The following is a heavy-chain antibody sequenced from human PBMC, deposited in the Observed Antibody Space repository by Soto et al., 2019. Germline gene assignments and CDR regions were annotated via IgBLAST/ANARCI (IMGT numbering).Heavy chain of an antibody. J-gene: IGHJ6*02. Sequence: ASVKVSCKVSGYTLTELSMHWVRQAPGKGLEWMGGFDPEDAEIIYAQKFQGRVTMTEDTSTDTAYMELSSLRSEDTAVYYCAGITMIVVGAYGMDVWGQGTMVTAP. CDR2: FDPEDAEI. CDR3: AGITMIVVGAYGMDV. V-gene: IGHV1-24*01. D-gene: IGHD3-22*01. CDR1: GYTLTELS.